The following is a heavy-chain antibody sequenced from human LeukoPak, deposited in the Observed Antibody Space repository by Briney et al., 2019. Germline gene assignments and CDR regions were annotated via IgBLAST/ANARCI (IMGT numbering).Heavy chain of an antibody. CDR2: ISSSGSSK. J-gene: IGHJ4*02. CDR1: GFTFNSYE. V-gene: IGHV3-48*03. Sequence: PGGSLRLSCAASGFTFNSYEMNWVRQAPGKWLEWISYISSSGSSKYYADSVRGRFTISRDNAKNSLFLEMNSLRAEDTAVYHCARESREMATLIDYWGQGTLVTVSS. CDR3: ARESREMATLIDY. D-gene: IGHD5-24*01.